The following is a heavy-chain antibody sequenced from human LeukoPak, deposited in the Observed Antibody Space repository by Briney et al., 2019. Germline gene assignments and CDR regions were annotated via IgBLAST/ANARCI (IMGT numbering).Heavy chain of an antibody. V-gene: IGHV1-18*01. D-gene: IGHD3-22*01. CDR2: ISAYNGNT. Sequence: ASVKVSCKASGYTFTSYGFSWVRQAPGQGLEWMGWISAYNGNTKYAQKLQGRVTMTTDTSTSTSYMELRCLRFDDTAVYYCARDSYDSSGNYLDYWGQGTLVTVSS. CDR1: GYTFTSYG. J-gene: IGHJ4*02. CDR3: ARDSYDSSGNYLDY.